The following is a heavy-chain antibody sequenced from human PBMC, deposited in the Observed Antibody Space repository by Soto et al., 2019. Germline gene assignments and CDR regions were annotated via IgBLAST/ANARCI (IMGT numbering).Heavy chain of an antibody. D-gene: IGHD3-16*02. V-gene: IGHV3-30*15. CDR3: ARDRLRLGELSLIGYFDY. CDR2: ISYDRINE. CDR1: GFTFTSYA. Sequence: PGGSLRLSCAASGFTFTSYAMHWVRQAPGKGLEWVAVISYDRINEYYADSVKGQFTISRDNSKNTLFLQMSSLRVEDTAVYYCARDRLRLGELSLIGYFDYWGQGT. J-gene: IGHJ4*02.